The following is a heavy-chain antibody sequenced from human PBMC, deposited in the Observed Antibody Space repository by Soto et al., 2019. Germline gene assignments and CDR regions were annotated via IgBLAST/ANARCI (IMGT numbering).Heavy chain of an antibody. Sequence: GSLRLSCAASGFIFSDYYMSWVRQTPGKGLEWISYISTRSTYTNYADSVKGRFTISRDNTKNSLYLQMDSLRVEDTAVYYCATDRVYYYDSSDYLGAFDFWGQGTMVTVS. D-gene: IGHD3-22*01. CDR1: GFIFSDYY. J-gene: IGHJ3*01. CDR3: ATDRVYYYDSSDYLGAFDF. V-gene: IGHV3-11*06. CDR2: ISTRSTYT.